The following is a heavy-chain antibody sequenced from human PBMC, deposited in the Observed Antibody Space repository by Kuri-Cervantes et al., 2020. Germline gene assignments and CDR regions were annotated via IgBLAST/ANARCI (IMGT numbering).Heavy chain of an antibody. Sequence: ASVKVSCKASGYTFTTSGIHWVRQAPGQGLEWMGWINAHIGDTKYVQKFQGRVTMTTDTSTSTVYMELRSLRSDDTAVYYCARDSPARSGAFDSWGQGTLVTVSS. D-gene: IGHD6-6*01. CDR1: GYTFTTSG. CDR2: INAHIGDT. CDR3: ARDSPARSGAFDS. J-gene: IGHJ4*02. V-gene: IGHV1-18*01.